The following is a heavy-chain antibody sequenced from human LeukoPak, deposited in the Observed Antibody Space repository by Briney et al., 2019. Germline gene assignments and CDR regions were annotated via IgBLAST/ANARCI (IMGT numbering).Heavy chain of an antibody. D-gene: IGHD4-11*01. V-gene: IGHV3-30*02. Sequence: GGSLRLSCAASGFTFSSYGMHWVRQAPGKGLEWVAFIRYDGSNKYYADSVKGRFTISRDNSMNTLYLQMNSLRAEDTAVYYCAKDETLMTTVTYYFDYWGQGTLVTVSS. CDR2: IRYDGSNK. CDR1: GFTFSSYG. CDR3: AKDETLMTTVTYYFDY. J-gene: IGHJ4*02.